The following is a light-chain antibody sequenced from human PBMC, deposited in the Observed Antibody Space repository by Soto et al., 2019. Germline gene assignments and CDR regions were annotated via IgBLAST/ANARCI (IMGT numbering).Light chain of an antibody. Sequence: GKSGDLGGRASQTIDNTLAWYQRKPGQAPRLLIYDASTRATGVPARFSGSGSRTALTLTITSLPSEDFAVHSCQHPHSWPYTLAQGTKVHIK. J-gene: IGKJ2*01. CDR2: DAS. CDR3: QHPHSWPYT. CDR1: QTIDNT. V-gene: IGKV3-15*01.